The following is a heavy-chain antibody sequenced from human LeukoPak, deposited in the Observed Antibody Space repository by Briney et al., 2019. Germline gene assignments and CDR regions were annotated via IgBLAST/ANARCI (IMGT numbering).Heavy chain of an antibody. CDR1: GFTFSSYA. D-gene: IGHD6-13*01. CDR2: ISGSGGST. J-gene: IGHJ6*02. Sequence: GGSLRLSCAASGFTFSSYAMSWVRQAPGKGLEWVSAISGSGGSTYYADSVKGRFTISRDNSKNTLYLQMNSLRAEDTAVYYCAKDGAGYSSSWYSGTGYYYGMDVWGQGTTVTVSS. CDR3: AKDGAGYSSSWYSGTGYYYGMDV. V-gene: IGHV3-23*01.